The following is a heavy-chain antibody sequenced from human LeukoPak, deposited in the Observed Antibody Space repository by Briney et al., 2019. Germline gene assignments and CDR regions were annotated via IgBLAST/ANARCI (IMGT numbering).Heavy chain of an antibody. J-gene: IGHJ4*02. CDR2: IYYSGST. CDR1: GGSISSSSYY. CDR3: ASHSRHMNYLDY. Sequence: SETLSLTCTVSGGSISSSSYYWGWIRQPPGKGLEWIGSIYYSGSTYYNPSLKSRITISVDTSKNQFSLKLSSVTAADTAVYYCASHSRHMNYLDYWGQGTLVTVSS. V-gene: IGHV4-39*01.